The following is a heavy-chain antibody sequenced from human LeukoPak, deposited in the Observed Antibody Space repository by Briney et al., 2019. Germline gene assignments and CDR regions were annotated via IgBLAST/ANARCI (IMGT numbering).Heavy chain of an antibody. CDR2: INPSTGGT. V-gene: IGHV1-2*02. CDR1: GYTFTGFY. D-gene: IGHD4-17*01. Sequence: ASVKVSCKASGYTFTGFYMHWVRQAPGQGLEYMGWINPSTGGTNYAQRFQGRVTMTRDTSISTAYMELRRLRSDDTAVYYCARMVDYGDYVVPLFDYWGQGTLVTVSS. CDR3: ARMVDYGDYVVPLFDY. J-gene: IGHJ4*02.